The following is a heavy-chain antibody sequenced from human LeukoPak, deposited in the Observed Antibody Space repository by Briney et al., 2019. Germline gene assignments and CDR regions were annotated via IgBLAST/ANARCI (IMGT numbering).Heavy chain of an antibody. J-gene: IGHJ6*03. D-gene: IGHD6-13*01. CDR1: GDSFTSYW. CDR3: ARHIQSSSWYGYYYYMDV. Sequence: GESLKTSCKGSGDSFTSYWIGWVRQMPGKGLEWMGIIYPGDSDTRYSPSFQGQVTISADKSISTTYLQWSSLKASDTAMYYCARHIQSSSWYGYYYYMDVWGKGTTVTISS. V-gene: IGHV5-51*01. CDR2: IYPGDSDT.